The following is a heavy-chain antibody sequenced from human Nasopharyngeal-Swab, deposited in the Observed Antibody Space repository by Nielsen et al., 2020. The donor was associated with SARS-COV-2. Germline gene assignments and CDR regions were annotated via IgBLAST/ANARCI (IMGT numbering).Heavy chain of an antibody. Sequence: GESLKISCAASGFVFSTYSMHWVRLAPGKGLEWVALISVDGRNSNYADSVKGRFIISRDNSEKTVELQMNSLRGEDTAVYYCARARGYLTHYYMDVWGSGTTVTVSS. V-gene: IGHV3-30*04. CDR1: GFVFSTYS. J-gene: IGHJ6*03. D-gene: IGHD3-10*01. CDR2: ISVDGRNS. CDR3: ARARGYLTHYYMDV.